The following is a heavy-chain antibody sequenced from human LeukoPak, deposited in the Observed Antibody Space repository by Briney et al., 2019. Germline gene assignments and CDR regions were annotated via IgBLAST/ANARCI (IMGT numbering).Heavy chain of an antibody. CDR3: ATSLGPLAEY. CDR2: IKQDGSEK. D-gene: IGHD7-27*01. J-gene: IGHJ4*02. Sequence: GGSLRLSCAASGFTFSSYWMSWVRQAPGKGLEWVANIKQDGSEKYYVDSVKGRFTISRDNAKNSLYLQMNSLKGEDTAVYYCATSLGPLAEYWGRGTLVTVSS. CDR1: GFTFSSYW. V-gene: IGHV3-7*01.